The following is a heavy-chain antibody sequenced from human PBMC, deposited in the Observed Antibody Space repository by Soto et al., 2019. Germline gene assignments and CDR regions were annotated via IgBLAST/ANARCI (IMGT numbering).Heavy chain of an antibody. CDR3: VRDMQLLRLDS. CDR2: INTDGSVA. J-gene: IGHJ4*02. V-gene: IGHV3-74*03. Sequence: EVQLVESGGGLVQPGESLRLSGAASGLTFRSYWMHWVRQAPGKGLVWVSRINTDGSVAMYVDSVKGRFTISRDNAKNTLYLHMNSLRAEDTAVYYCVRDMQLLRLDSWGQGTLVTVSS. CDR1: GLTFRSYW. D-gene: IGHD2-2*01.